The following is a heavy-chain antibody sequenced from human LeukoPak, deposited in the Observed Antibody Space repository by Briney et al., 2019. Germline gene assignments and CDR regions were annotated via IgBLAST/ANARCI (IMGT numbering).Heavy chain of an antibody. D-gene: IGHD5-12*01. CDR3: AKGRGYSGYDFFDY. J-gene: IGHJ4*02. Sequence: GGSLRLSCAASGFTFSDYYMSWIRQAPGKGLEWVSAISASGGSTFYADSVKGRFTISRDNSKNTLYLQMNSLRAEDTALYYCAKGRGYSGYDFFDYWGQGTLVTVSS. V-gene: IGHV3-23*01. CDR1: GFTFSDYY. CDR2: ISASGGST.